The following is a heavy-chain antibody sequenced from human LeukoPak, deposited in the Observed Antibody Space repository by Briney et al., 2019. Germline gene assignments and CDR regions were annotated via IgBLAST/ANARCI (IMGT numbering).Heavy chain of an antibody. V-gene: IGHV3-30*18. J-gene: IGHJ4*02. Sequence: GGSWGLPCPASGFTFRSYGMHCVRQAPGKGLDWVAVLSDDGSNKKYADSVKGRFTISRDNSNNTLFLQMNSLRAEDTAVYYCAKDRETTASGTFGYWGQGALVTVSS. CDR1: GFTFRSYG. CDR2: LSDDGSNK. D-gene: IGHD6-13*01. CDR3: AKDRETTASGTFGY.